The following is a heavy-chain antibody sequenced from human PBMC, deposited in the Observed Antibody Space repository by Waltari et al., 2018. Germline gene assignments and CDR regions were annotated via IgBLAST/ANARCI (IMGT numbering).Heavy chain of an antibody. CDR1: GGSISSSSYY. CDR2: IYYSGST. CDR3: CTIFGVFSFYGMDV. J-gene: IGHJ6*02. Sequence: QLQLQESGPGLVKPSETLSLTCTVSGGSISSSSYYWGWIRQPPGKGLEWIGSIYYSGSTYYNPSLKSRVTISVDTSKNQFSLKLSSVTAADTAVDYCCTIFGVFSFYGMDVWGQGTTVTVSS. V-gene: IGHV4-39*01. D-gene: IGHD3-3*01.